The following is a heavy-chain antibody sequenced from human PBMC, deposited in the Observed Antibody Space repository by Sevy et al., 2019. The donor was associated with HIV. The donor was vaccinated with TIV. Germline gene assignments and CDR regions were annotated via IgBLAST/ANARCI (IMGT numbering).Heavy chain of an antibody. Sequence: SETLSLTCTVSGGSISSYYWSWIRQPAGKGLELIGRIYTSGSTNYNPSLKSRVTMSVDTSKNQFSLKLSSVTAADTAVYYCARDLFEYSSSSHYFDYWGQGTLVTVSS. J-gene: IGHJ4*02. V-gene: IGHV4-4*07. CDR2: IYTSGST. D-gene: IGHD6-6*01. CDR3: ARDLFEYSSSSHYFDY. CDR1: GGSISSYY.